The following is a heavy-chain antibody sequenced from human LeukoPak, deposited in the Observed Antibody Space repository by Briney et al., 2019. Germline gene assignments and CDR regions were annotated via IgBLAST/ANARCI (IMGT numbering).Heavy chain of an antibody. J-gene: IGHJ5*02. CDR2: IKPDGSEK. D-gene: IGHD2-15*01. CDR3: VNGYCSGGSCYSDDWFDP. CDR1: GFTFSNYW. V-gene: IGHV3-7*03. Sequence: GGSLRLSCAASGFTFSNYWMSWVRKAPGKGLEWVANIKPDGSEKYYVDSVKGRFTISRDNAKNSLYLQMNSLRAEDTAVYYCVNGYCSGGSCYSDDWFDPWGQGTLVTVSS.